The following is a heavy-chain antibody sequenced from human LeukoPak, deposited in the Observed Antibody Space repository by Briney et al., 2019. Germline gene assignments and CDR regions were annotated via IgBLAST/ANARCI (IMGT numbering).Heavy chain of an antibody. J-gene: IGHJ4*02. V-gene: IGHV3-33*01. CDR3: AREGGEHCSGGSCYSSPHDY. CDR1: GFTFSSYG. D-gene: IGHD2-15*01. CDR2: IWYDGSNK. Sequence: PGRSLRLSCAASGFTFSSYGMHWVRQAPGKGLEWVAVIWYDGSNKYYADSVKGRFTISRDNSKNTLYLQMNSLRAEDTAVYYCAREGGEHCSGGSCYSSPHDYWGQGTLVTVSS.